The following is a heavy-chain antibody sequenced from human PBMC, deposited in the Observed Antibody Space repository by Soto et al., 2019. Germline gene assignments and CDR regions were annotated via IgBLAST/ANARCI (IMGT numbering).Heavy chain of an antibody. CDR3: ASGGQQLFPNWFDP. J-gene: IGHJ5*02. Sequence: QVQLQESGPGLVKPSQTLSLTCTVSGGSISSGGYYWSWIRQHPGKGLEWIGYIYYSGSTYYNPSLSGRVTTSVDTAKNQFSRKLSSVTAADTAVYYCASGGQQLFPNWFDPWGQGPLVTVSS. CDR2: IYYSGST. V-gene: IGHV4-31*03. CDR1: GGSISSGGYY. D-gene: IGHD6-13*01.